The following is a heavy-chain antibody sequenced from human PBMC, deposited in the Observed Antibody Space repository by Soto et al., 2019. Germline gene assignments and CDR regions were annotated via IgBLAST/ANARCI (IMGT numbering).Heavy chain of an antibody. V-gene: IGHV4-59*08. J-gene: IGHJ4*02. CDR1: GGSISSYY. Sequence: SETLSLTCSVSGGSISSYYWSWIRQPPGKGLEWIAYIYYSATSYNPSLKSRVTISVDTSKNQFSLKLSSVTAADTAVYYCARGATVTTLDDWGQGTLVTVSS. CDR3: ARGATVTTLDD. D-gene: IGHD4-17*01. CDR2: IYYSAT.